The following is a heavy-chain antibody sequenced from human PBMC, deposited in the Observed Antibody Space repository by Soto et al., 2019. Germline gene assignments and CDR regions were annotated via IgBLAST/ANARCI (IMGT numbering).Heavy chain of an antibody. CDR2: INHSGST. J-gene: IGHJ6*03. V-gene: IGHV4-34*04. Sequence: QVQLQQWGAGLLKPSGTLSLTCGVSGGSLSDYYWSWIRQPPGKGLEWIGEINHSGSTNLNPSLKSRATISVDXSXXXXXXXXXXXXXXXXXXXXXXXXPIKYCSSISCSPDYNYYMDVWGTGTAVTVSS. D-gene: IGHD2-2*01. CDR3: XXXPIKYCSSISCSPDYNYYMDV. CDR1: GGSLSDYY.